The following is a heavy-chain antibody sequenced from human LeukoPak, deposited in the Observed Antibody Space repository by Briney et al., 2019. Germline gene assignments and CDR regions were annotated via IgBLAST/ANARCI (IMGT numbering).Heavy chain of an antibody. D-gene: IGHD4-17*01. CDR3: ARFRDYGDYYFDY. J-gene: IGHJ4*02. V-gene: IGHV1-46*02. Sequence: GASVKISCKASGYTFNNYNIHWLRQAPGQGLEWMGIVNPGGDSTNYAQDFQGRLTLTGDTSTSTAYMELRSLRSDDTAVYYCARFRDYGDYYFDYWGQGTLVTVSS. CDR2: VNPGGDST. CDR1: GYTFNNYN.